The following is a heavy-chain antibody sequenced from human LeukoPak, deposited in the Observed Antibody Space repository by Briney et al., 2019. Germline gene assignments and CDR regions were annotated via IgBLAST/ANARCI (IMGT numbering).Heavy chain of an antibody. D-gene: IGHD3-10*01. Sequence: GGSLRLSCAASAFTFSNAWMNWVRQAPGKGLEWVSSISSTSSYIDYAESVKGRFTISRDNAKNSVYLEMNTLRAEDTALYYCASGSTLDYWGQGTLVTVSS. CDR2: ISSTSSYI. V-gene: IGHV3-21*03. CDR3: ASGSTLDY. J-gene: IGHJ4*02. CDR1: AFTFSNAW.